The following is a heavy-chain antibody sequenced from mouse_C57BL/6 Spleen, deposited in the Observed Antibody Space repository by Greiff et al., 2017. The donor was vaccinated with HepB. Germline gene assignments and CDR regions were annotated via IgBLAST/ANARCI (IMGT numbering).Heavy chain of an antibody. D-gene: IGHD2-3*01. CDR3: ARNDGYYGAMDY. CDR1: GFTFSDYG. J-gene: IGHJ4*01. CDR2: ISSGSSTI. V-gene: IGHV5-17*01. Sequence: EVKVVESGGGLVKPGGSLKLSCAASGFTFSDYGMHWVRQAPEKGLEWVAYISSGSSTIYYADTVKGRFTISRDNAKNTLFLQMTSLRSEDTAMYYCARNDGYYGAMDYWGQGTSVTVSS.